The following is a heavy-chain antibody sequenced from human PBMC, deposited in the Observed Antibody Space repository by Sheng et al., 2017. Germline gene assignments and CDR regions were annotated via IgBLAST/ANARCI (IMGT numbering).Heavy chain of an antibody. CDR1: GFTVNANY. D-gene: IGHD5-12*01. CDR2: IYQRRHH. CDR3: ARVLDGYTPGGWFDS. Sequence: DVQLVGVGGGFVQPGGSLRLSCTVSGFTVNANYMSWVRQAPGKGLECVSVIYQRRHHILRRSVKGRFTISRDNFKNTLYLQMSSLRAEDTAMYFCARVLDGYTPGGWFDSWGQG. J-gene: IGHJ5*02. V-gene: IGHV3-66*02.